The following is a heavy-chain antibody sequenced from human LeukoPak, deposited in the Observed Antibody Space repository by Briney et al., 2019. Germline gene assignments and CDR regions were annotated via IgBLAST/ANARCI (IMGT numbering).Heavy chain of an antibody. CDR3: AKDRRFGGYDTKYNWFDP. CDR1: GFTFSSHA. V-gene: IGHV3-23*01. Sequence: GGSLRLSCAASGFTFSSHAMTWVRQAPGKGLEWVSAISGSGGSTYYADSVKGRFTISRDNSKNTLYLQMNSLRAEDTAVYYCAKDRRFGGYDTKYNWFDPWGQGTLVTVPS. J-gene: IGHJ5*02. CDR2: ISGSGGST. D-gene: IGHD5-12*01.